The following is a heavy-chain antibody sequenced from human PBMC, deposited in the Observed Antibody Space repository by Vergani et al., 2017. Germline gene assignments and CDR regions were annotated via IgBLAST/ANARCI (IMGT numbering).Heavy chain of an antibody. CDR3: ARVEGQWLTPTIDY. D-gene: IGHD6-19*01. CDR2: INHSGST. V-gene: IGHV4-34*01. CDR1: GGSFSGYY. Sequence: QVQLQQWGAGLLKPSETLSLTCAVYGGSFSGYYWSWIRQPPGKGLEWIGEINHSGSTNYNPSLKSRVTISVDTSKNQFSLRLSSVTAADTAVDYCARVEGQWLTPTIDYWGQGTLVTVSS. J-gene: IGHJ4*02.